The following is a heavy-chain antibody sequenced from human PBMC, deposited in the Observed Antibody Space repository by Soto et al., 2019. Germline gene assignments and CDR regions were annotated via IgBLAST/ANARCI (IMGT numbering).Heavy chain of an antibody. Sequence: ASVKVSCKASGYTFTSYGISWVRQAPGQGLEWMGWISAYNGNTNYAQKLQGRVTMTTDTSTSTAYMELRSLRSDDTAVYYCARVGGYDFWSGYYTYYYYYYGMDVWGQGTTVTVSS. D-gene: IGHD3-3*01. CDR1: GYTFTSYG. V-gene: IGHV1-18*04. J-gene: IGHJ6*02. CDR3: ARVGGYDFWSGYYTYYYYYYGMDV. CDR2: ISAYNGNT.